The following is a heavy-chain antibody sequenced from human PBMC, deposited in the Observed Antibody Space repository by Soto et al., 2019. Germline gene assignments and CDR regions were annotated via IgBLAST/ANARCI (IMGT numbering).Heavy chain of an antibody. D-gene: IGHD5-18*01. Sequence: GGSLRLSCEVSGVNFRGYAMSWVRQAPGKGLEWVSGIRIGPGIAYYADSVKGRFTISSDISRKTVYLQMNNLRGEDTALYFCARSRSAMADGMNVWGQGTTVTVSS. CDR1: GVNFRGYA. CDR2: IRIGPGIA. V-gene: IGHV3-23*01. CDR3: ARSRSAMADGMNV. J-gene: IGHJ6*02.